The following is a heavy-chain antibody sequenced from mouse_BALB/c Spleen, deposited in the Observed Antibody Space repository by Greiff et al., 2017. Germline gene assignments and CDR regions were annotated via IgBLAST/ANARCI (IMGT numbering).Heavy chain of an antibody. CDR1: GDSITSGY. D-gene: IGHD2-2*01. J-gene: IGHJ4*01. Sequence: EVHLVESGPSLVKPSQTLSLTCSVTGDSITSGYWNWIRKFPGNKLEYMGYISYSGSTYYNPSLKSRISITRDTSKNQYYLQLNSVTTEDTATYYCARTLWLRRGGYYAMDYWGQGTSVTVSS. V-gene: IGHV3-8*02. CDR3: ARTLWLRRGGYYAMDY. CDR2: ISYSGST.